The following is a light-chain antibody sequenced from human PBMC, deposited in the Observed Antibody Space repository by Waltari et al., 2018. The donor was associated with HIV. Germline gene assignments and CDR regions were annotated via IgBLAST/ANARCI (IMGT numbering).Light chain of an antibody. CDR1: SSNIGSNY. CDR2: RNN. Sequence: QSVLTQPPSASGTPGQRVTISCSGSSSNIGSNYVYWYQQLPGTTPNLLIYRNNRRPSGVPGRCSGSKAGNSASLGISGLRSEDEADDYCAAWYDSLSGWVFGGGTKLTVL. CDR3: AAWYDSLSGWV. V-gene: IGLV1-47*01. J-gene: IGLJ3*02.